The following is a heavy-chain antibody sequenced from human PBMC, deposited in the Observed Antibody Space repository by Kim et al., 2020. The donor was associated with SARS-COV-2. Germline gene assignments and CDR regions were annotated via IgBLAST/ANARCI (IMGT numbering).Heavy chain of an antibody. Sequence: SETLSLTCTVSGGSISSYYWSWIRQPPGKGLEWIGYIHYSGSTNYNPSLKSRVTILVDTSKNQFSLKLSSVTAADAAVYYCARETIRYGMDVWGQGTTVT. CDR3: ARETIRYGMDV. V-gene: IGHV4-59*01. J-gene: IGHJ6*02. CDR2: IHYSGST. D-gene: IGHD3-3*01. CDR1: GGSISSYY.